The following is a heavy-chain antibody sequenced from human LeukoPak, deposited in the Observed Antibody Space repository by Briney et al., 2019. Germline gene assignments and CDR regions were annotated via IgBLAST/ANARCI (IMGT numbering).Heavy chain of an antibody. CDR2: ISSSSSTI. Sequence: PGGSLRLSCVASGFTFTSHAMNWVRQAPGKGLEWVSYISSSSSTIYYAESVKGRFAISRDNAKNSLYLQMNSLRAEDTAVYYCAREMVGVAGSFDSWGQGTLVTVSS. CDR1: GFTFTSHA. J-gene: IGHJ4*02. D-gene: IGHD2-15*01. V-gene: IGHV3-48*04. CDR3: AREMVGVAGSFDS.